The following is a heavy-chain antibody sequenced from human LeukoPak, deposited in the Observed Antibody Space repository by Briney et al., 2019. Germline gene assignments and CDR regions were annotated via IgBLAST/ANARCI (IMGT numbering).Heavy chain of an antibody. J-gene: IGHJ4*02. Sequence: GASVKVFCKASGYTFTSYGISWVRQAPGQGLEWMGWISAYNGNTNYAQKLQGRVTMTTDTSTSTAYMELRSLRSDDTAVYYCARVFSSSWYLEAIDYWGQGTLVTVSS. D-gene: IGHD6-13*01. CDR2: ISAYNGNT. CDR3: ARVFSSSWYLEAIDY. CDR1: GYTFTSYG. V-gene: IGHV1-18*01.